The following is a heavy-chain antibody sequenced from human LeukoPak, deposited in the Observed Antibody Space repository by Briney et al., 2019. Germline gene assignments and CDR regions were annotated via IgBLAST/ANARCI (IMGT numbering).Heavy chain of an antibody. CDR3: AKDSNYYGSGSFSFDY. Sequence: GGSLRLSCAASGFTFSSYAMSWVRQAPGKGLEWVSGISGSGGSTYYADSVNGRFTISRDNSKNTLYLQMNSLRAEDTAVYYCAKDSNYYGSGSFSFDYWGQGTLVTVSS. CDR2: ISGSGGST. CDR1: GFTFSSYA. V-gene: IGHV3-23*01. D-gene: IGHD3-10*01. J-gene: IGHJ4*02.